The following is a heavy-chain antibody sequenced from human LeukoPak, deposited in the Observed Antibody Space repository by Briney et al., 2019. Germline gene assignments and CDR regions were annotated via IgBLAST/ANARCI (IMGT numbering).Heavy chain of an antibody. D-gene: IGHD3-22*01. J-gene: IGHJ4*02. CDR1: GFTFSSYA. CDR2: ISGSGGST. CDR3: AKGLGSWHYYNLDY. V-gene: IGHV3-23*01. Sequence: GGSLRLSCAASGFTFSSYAMSWVRQAPGKGLEWVSAISGSGGSTYYADSVKGRFTISRDNSKNTLYLQMNSLRAEDTAVYYYAKGLGSWHYYNLDYCGQRTLVTVSS.